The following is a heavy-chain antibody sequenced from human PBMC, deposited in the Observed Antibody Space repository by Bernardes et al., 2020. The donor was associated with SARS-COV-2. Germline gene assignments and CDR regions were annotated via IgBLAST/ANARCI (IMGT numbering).Heavy chain of an antibody. CDR1: GGSISSYY. Sequence: SETLSLTCTVSGGSISSYYWSWIRQPPGKGLEWIGYIYYSGSTNYNPSLKSRFTISVDTSKNQFSLKLSSVTAADTAVYSCARGARGMVRGVWSVYYYGMDVWGQGTTVTVSS. D-gene: IGHD3-10*01. CDR2: IYYSGST. CDR3: ARGARGMVRGVWSVYYYGMDV. J-gene: IGHJ6*02. V-gene: IGHV4-59*01.